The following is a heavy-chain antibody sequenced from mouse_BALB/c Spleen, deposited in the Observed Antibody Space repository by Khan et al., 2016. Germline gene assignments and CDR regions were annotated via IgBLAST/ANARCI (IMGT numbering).Heavy chain of an antibody. CDR3: ARFRYGNY. J-gene: IGHJ2*01. V-gene: IGHV9-1*02. D-gene: IGHD2-10*02. CDR1: GYTFTNYG. CDR2: INTYTGEP. Sequence: QIQLVQSGPELKKPGETVKISCKASGYTFTNYGMNWVKQAPGKGLKWMGWINTYTGEPTYAADFKGRFAFSLETSASTAYLQINNLKNEDMATYFCARFRYGNYWGQGTTLTVSS.